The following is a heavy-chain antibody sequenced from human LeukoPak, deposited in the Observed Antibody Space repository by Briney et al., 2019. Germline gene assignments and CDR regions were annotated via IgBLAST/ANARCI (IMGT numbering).Heavy chain of an antibody. J-gene: IGHJ6*02. Sequence: GGSLRLSCAASGFTFSSYWMHWVRQAPGKGLEWVSVFYGGGRTYYADSVKGRFTISRDNFKNTLYLQMNSVRPEDTAVYYCARAGWLRFTTTEELDLDVWGQGTTVTVSS. CDR2: FYGGGRT. D-gene: IGHD5-12*01. CDR1: GFTFSSYW. V-gene: IGHV3-53*01. CDR3: ARAGWLRFTTTEELDLDV.